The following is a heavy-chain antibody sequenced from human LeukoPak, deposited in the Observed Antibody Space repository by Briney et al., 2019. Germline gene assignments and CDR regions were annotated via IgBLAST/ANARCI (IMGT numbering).Heavy chain of an antibody. Sequence: GGSLRLSCSASGFTFKSYAMHWVRQAPGKGLEYVSSINTNGANTYYADSVKGRFTISRDNSRNTVYVQMNSLTPEDTAVYYCATIPIIVVVPAAKGPADYWGQGTLVTVSS. CDR3: ATIPIIVVVPAAKGPADY. D-gene: IGHD2-2*01. J-gene: IGHJ4*02. CDR2: INTNGANT. V-gene: IGHV3-64*05. CDR1: GFTFKSYA.